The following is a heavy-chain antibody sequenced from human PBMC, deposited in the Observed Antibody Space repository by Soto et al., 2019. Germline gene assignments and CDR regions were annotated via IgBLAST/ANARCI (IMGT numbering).Heavy chain of an antibody. Sequence: QVQLVQSGAEVKKHGASVKVSCKASGYTFTRSGISWVRQAPGQGLEWLGWISTYNGDTNYAQTFQGRVTMTTDTSTSTVYVELRSLRSDDTAVYYCAREGVAPYYYYGMDVWGQGTPVTVSS. J-gene: IGHJ6*02. CDR3: AREGVAPYYYYGMDV. V-gene: IGHV1-18*01. D-gene: IGHD5-12*01. CDR2: ISTYNGDT. CDR1: GYTFTRSG.